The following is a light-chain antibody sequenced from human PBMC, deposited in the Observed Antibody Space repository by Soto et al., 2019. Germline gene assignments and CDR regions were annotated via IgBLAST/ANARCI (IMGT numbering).Light chain of an antibody. CDR3: SSYTSNNFYV. CDR2: EVG. Sequence: QSVLTQPASVSGSPGQSLTISCTGTGSDISAYNYVSWYQQHPGKAPKLMIYEVGDRPSGLSNRFSGSKSGNTASLTISRLQPEDEADYYCSSYTSNNFYVFGTGTKVTVL. J-gene: IGLJ1*01. V-gene: IGLV2-14*01. CDR1: GSDISAYNY.